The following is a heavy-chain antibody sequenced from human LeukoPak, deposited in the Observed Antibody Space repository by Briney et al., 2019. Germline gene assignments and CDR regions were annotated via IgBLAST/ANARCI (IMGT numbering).Heavy chain of an antibody. CDR3: AKDNQRGGFHH. D-gene: IGHD3-16*01. CDR1: GINFNTYA. V-gene: IGHV3-43*02. Sequence: GGSLRLSCAASGINFNTYAMYWVRQAPGKGLEWVSLISGDGATTYYADSVKGRFNISRDNSKSSLYLQMNSLRSEDSALYYCAKDNQRGGFHHWGQGTLVTVSS. CDR2: ISGDGATT. J-gene: IGHJ1*01.